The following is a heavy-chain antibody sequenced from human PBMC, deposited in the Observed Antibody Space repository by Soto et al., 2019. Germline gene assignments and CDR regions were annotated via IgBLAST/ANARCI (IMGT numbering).Heavy chain of an antibody. Sequence: TSETLSLTCTVSGGSISSGGYYWSWIRQHPGKGLEWIGYIYYSGSTYYNPSLKSRVTISVDTSKNQFSLKLSSVTAADTAVYYCAREIAVVAATTYYYYGMDVWGQGTTVTVSS. CDR1: GGSISSGGYY. V-gene: IGHV4-31*03. D-gene: IGHD2-15*01. J-gene: IGHJ6*02. CDR3: AREIAVVAATTYYYYGMDV. CDR2: IYYSGST.